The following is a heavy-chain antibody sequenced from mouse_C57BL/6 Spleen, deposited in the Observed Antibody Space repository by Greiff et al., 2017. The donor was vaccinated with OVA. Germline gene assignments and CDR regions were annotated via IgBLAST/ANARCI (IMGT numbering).Heavy chain of an antibody. D-gene: IGHD2-4*01. J-gene: IGHJ1*03. CDR1: GYTFTDYN. V-gene: IGHV1-18*01. CDR2: INPNNGGT. Sequence: VQLQQSGPELVKPGASVKIPCKASGYTFTDYNMDWVKQSHGKSLAWIGDINPNNGGTIYNQKFKGKATLTVDKSSSTAYMELRSLTSEDTAVYYCARGGYDYDGPWYFDVWGTGTTVTVSS. CDR3: ARGGYDYDGPWYFDV.